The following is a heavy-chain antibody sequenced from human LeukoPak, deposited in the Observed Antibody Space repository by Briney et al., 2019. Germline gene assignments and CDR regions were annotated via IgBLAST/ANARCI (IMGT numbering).Heavy chain of an antibody. CDR3: ARAYRSSWYANWFDP. J-gene: IGHJ5*02. V-gene: IGHV4-39*01. CDR1: GGSISSSSYY. Sequence: SETLSLTCTVSGGSISSSSYYWGWIRQPPGKGLEWIGSIYYSGSTYYSPSLKSRVTISVDTSKNQFSLKLSSVTAADTAVYFCARAYRSSWYANWFDPWGQGTLVTVSS. D-gene: IGHD6-13*01. CDR2: IYYSGST.